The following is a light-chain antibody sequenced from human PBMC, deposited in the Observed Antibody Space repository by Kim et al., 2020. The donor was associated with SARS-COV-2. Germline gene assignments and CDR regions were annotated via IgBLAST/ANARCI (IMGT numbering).Light chain of an antibody. J-gene: IGLJ3*02. CDR3: VLFMGSGIWV. CDR1: SGSVSTSNY. Sequence: QTVVTQEPSFSVSPGGTVTLTCGLSSGSVSTSNYPSWHQQTPGQAPRTLIYSTNTRSSGVPDRFSGSILGNKAALTITGAQADDESDYYCVLFMGSGIWVFGGGTQLTVL. CDR2: STN. V-gene: IGLV8-61*01.